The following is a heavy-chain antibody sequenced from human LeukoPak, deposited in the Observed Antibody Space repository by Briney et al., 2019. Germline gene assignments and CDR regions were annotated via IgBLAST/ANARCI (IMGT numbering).Heavy chain of an antibody. CDR1: GFTFSSYW. Sequence: GGSLRLSCAASGFTFSSYWMSWVRQAPGKGLEWVANIKEDGSEKYYVDSVKGRLTISRDTAKSSLYLQMNGLRAEDTAVYYCVRLRAGDYFDYWGQGTLVTVSS. CDR2: IKEDGSEK. J-gene: IGHJ4*02. CDR3: VRLRAGDYFDY. D-gene: IGHD6-19*01. V-gene: IGHV3-7*04.